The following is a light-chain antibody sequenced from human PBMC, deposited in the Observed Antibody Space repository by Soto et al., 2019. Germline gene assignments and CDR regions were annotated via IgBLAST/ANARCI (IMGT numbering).Light chain of an antibody. CDR3: QHYYNWPRT. CDR1: QTVGRN. V-gene: IGKV3-15*01. CDR2: GAS. J-gene: IGKJ1*01. Sequence: IVMPQSPATLSVSPGERATLSCRSSQTVGRNLAWYQQKPGQAPRLLFYGASTRATDIPARFSGSGSGTEFTLIISSLQSEDFAVYYCQHYYNWPRTLGQGTKVDIK.